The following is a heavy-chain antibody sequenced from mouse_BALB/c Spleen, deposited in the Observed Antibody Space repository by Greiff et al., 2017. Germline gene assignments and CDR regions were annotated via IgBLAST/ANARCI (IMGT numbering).Heavy chain of an antibody. Sequence: VQLQQSGAELVKPGASVKLSCTASGFNIKDTYMHWVKQRPEQGLEWIGRIDPANGNTKYDPKFQGKATITADTSSNTAYLQLSSLTSEDTAVYYCAVIYYDYYYAMDYWSQGTSVTVSS. CDR1: GFNIKDTY. CDR2: IDPANGNT. J-gene: IGHJ4*01. D-gene: IGHD2-4*01. CDR3: AVIYYDYYYAMDY. V-gene: IGHV14-3*02.